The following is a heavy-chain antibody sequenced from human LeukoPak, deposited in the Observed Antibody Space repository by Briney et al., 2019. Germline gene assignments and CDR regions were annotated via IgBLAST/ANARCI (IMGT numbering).Heavy chain of an antibody. CDR2: INPDGSVT. Sequence: GGSLRLSCAASEFSWMHWVRQAPGKGLVWVSRINPDGSVTSYADSVKGRFTISRDNAMNTLYLQMNSLRAEDTAVYYCARVSRGSYSFDYWGQGTLVTVSS. V-gene: IGHV3-74*01. CDR3: ARVSRGSYSFDY. D-gene: IGHD1-26*01. CDR1: EFSW. J-gene: IGHJ4*02.